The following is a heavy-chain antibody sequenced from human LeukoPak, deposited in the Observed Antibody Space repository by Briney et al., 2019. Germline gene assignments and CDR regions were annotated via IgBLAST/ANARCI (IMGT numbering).Heavy chain of an antibody. J-gene: IGHJ4*02. Sequence: ASVQVSCKASGGSFSSYAISWVRQAPGQGLEWMGRIIPILGIANYAQKFQGRVTITADKSTSTAYMELSSLRSEDTAVYYCASLGSAAGITGGYWGQGTLVTVSS. V-gene: IGHV1-69*04. CDR3: ASLGSAAGITGGY. CDR1: GGSFSSYA. CDR2: IIPILGIA. D-gene: IGHD6-13*01.